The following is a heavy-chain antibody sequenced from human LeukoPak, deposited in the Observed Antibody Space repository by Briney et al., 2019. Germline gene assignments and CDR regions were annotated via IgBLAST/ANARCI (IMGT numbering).Heavy chain of an antibody. V-gene: IGHV4-34*01. CDR2: INHSGST. D-gene: IGHD2-15*01. J-gene: IGHJ6*03. CDR1: GGSFSGYY. CDR3: ARLTISGGSWPGYYYYYMDV. Sequence: SETLSLTCAVYGGSFSGYYWTWIRQPPGKGLEWIGEINHSGSTNYNPSLMSRVTISLDTSKNQFSLNLYSVTAADTAVYYCARLTISGGSWPGYYYYYMDVWGKGTTVTVSS.